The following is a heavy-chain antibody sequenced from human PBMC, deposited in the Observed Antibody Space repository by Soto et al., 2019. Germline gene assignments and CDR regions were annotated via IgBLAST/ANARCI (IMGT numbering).Heavy chain of an antibody. CDR2: IYYNGST. V-gene: IGHV4-31*03. D-gene: IGHD3-10*01. CDR1: RGSVSSGGYY. CDR3: ASARFYGSERTVFDF. Sequence: QVQLQESGPGLVKPSQTLSLTCTVSRGSVSSGGYYWSWIRQHPGKGLEWIGYIYYNGSTDYNPSLKSRRIRSVDTARDQFSLILSSVSAADCAVYFCASARFYGSERTVFDFWGQGTLVTVSP. J-gene: IGHJ4*02.